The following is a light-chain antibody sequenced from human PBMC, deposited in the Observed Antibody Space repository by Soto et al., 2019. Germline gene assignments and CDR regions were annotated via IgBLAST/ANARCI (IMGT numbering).Light chain of an antibody. J-gene: IGKJ1*01. CDR3: QQYGSSPST. CDR2: GAS. Sequence: ETMMTQSPDTLSVSLGERATLSCRASQSLRSSLAWYQQKPGQAPRRLIFGASSRATGIPDRFSGSGSGTDFTLTISRLEPEDFAVYYCQQYGSSPSTFGQGTKVDI. V-gene: IGKV3-20*01. CDR1: QSLRSS.